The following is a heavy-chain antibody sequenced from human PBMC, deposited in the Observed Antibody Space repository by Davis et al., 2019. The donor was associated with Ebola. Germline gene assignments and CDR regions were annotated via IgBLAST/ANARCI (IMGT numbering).Heavy chain of an antibody. V-gene: IGHV5-10-1*01. CDR1: GYSFTTYW. Sequence: GESPKISCQTFGYSFTTYWITWVRQLPGKGLEWIGRIDPTDSHSDFSPSFQGHVTISVDKSISTAYLQWRSLKASDTAMYYCATQGAPLTGVDYWGQGSLVIVSS. CDR3: ATQGAPLTGVDY. J-gene: IGHJ4*02. D-gene: IGHD3-9*01. CDR2: IDPTDSHS.